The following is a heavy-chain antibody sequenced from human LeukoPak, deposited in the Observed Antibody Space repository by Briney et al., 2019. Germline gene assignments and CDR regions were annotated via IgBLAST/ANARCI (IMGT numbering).Heavy chain of an antibody. CDR2: IIPIFGTA. D-gene: IGHD5-18*01. CDR1: GGTFSSYA. CDR3: ARVTHTELSTWFDP. Sequence: GASVKVSCKASGGTFSSYAIGWVRQAPGQGLEWMGGIIPIFGTANYAQKFQGRVTITADESTSTAYMELSSLRSEDTAVYFCARVTHTELSTWFDPWGQGTLVTVSS. V-gene: IGHV1-69*13. J-gene: IGHJ5*02.